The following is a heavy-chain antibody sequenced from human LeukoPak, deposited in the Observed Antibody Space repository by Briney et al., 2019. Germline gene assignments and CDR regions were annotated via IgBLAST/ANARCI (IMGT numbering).Heavy chain of an antibody. CDR3: ARSGPVWYSSSSTLYFDY. V-gene: IGHV4-39*07. Sequence: PSETLSLTCTVSGGSISSSSYYWGWIRQPPGKGLEWIGSIYYSGSTYYNPSLKSRVTISVDTSKNQFSLKLSSVTAADTAVYYCARSGPVWYSSSSTLYFDYWGQGTLVTVSS. CDR2: IYYSGST. J-gene: IGHJ4*02. CDR1: GGSISSSSYY. D-gene: IGHD6-6*01.